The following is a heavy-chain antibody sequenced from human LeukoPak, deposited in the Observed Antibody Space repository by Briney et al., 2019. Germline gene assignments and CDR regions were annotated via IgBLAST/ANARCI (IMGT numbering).Heavy chain of an antibody. CDR1: GFTFSSYA. CDR3: ARLEKAYYYYGMDV. V-gene: IGHV3-30*04. Sequence: GGSLRLSCAASGFTFSSYAMHWVRQAPGKGLEWVAVISYDGSNKYYADSVKGRFTISRDNSKNTLYLQMNSLRAEDTAVYYCARLEKAYYYYGMDVWGQGTTVTVSS. CDR2: ISYDGSNK. J-gene: IGHJ6*02. D-gene: IGHD1-1*01.